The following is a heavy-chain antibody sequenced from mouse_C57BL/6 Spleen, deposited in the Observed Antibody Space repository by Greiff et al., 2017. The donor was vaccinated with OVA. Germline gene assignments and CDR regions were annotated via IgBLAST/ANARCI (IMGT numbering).Heavy chain of an antibody. Sequence: EVKLVESGGGLVKPGGSLKLSCAASGFTFSSYAMSWVRQTPEKRLEWVATISDGGSYTYYPDNVKGRFTISRDNAKNNLYLQMRHLKSAATDMYYCARADDGYYGWYFDVWGTGTTVTVSS. CDR2: ISDGGSYT. J-gene: IGHJ1*03. CDR1: GFTFSSYA. D-gene: IGHD2-3*01. CDR3: ARADDGYYGWYFDV. V-gene: IGHV5-4*03.